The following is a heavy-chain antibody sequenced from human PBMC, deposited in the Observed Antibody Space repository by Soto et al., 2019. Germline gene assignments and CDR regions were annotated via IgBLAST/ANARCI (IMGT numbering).Heavy chain of an antibody. Sequence: GESLKISCKGSGYSFTSYWISWVRQMPGKGLEWMGRIDPSDSYTNYSPSFQGHVTISADKSISTAYLQWSSLKASDTAMYYCARQGPATYYYDSSGYYRGDYWGQGTLVTVSS. V-gene: IGHV5-10-1*01. CDR1: GYSFTSYW. J-gene: IGHJ4*02. CDR3: ARQGPATYYYDSSGYYRGDY. CDR2: IDPSDSYT. D-gene: IGHD3-22*01.